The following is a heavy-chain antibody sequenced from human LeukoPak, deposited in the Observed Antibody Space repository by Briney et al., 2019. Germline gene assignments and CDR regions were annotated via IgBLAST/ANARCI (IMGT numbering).Heavy chain of an antibody. D-gene: IGHD5-18*01. CDR1: GFTFSSYG. Sequence: GGSLRLSCAASGFTFSSYGMHWVRQAPGKGLEWVAFIRYDGSNKYYADSVKGRFTISRDNSKNTLYLQMNSLRAEDTAVYYCAKAPEWIQLWYDAFDIWGQGTMVTVSS. J-gene: IGHJ3*02. V-gene: IGHV3-30*02. CDR3: AKAPEWIQLWYDAFDI. CDR2: IRYDGSNK.